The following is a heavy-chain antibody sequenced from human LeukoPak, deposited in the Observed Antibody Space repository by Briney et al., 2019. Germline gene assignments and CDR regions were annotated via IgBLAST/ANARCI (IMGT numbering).Heavy chain of an antibody. D-gene: IGHD2-2*01. J-gene: IGHJ4*02. CDR2: ISYDGSNK. CDR3: ASTMGLCHY. CDR1: GFTFSRYT. Sequence: SGGSLRLSCAGSGFTFSRYTMNWVRQAPGKGLEWVAVISYDGSNKYYADSVKGRFTISRDNSKNTLYLQMNSLRAEDTAVYYCASTMGLCHYWGQGTLVTVSS. V-gene: IGHV3-30*03.